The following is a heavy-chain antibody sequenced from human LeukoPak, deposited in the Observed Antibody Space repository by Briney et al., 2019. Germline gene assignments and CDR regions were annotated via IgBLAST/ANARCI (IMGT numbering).Heavy chain of an antibody. Sequence: ASVKVSCKASGYTFTSYYMHWVRQAPGQRLEWMGWINAGSGNTKYSQKFQGRVTITRDTSASTAYMELSSLRSEDTAVYYCARAYRGSSTSCYGYWGQGTLVTVSS. CDR3: ARAYRGSSTSCYGY. V-gene: IGHV1-3*01. CDR2: INAGSGNT. D-gene: IGHD2-2*01. CDR1: GYTFTSYY. J-gene: IGHJ4*02.